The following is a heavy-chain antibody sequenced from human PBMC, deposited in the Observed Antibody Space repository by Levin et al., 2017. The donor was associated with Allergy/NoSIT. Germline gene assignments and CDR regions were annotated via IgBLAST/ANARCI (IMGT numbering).Heavy chain of an antibody. V-gene: IGHV1-3*01. J-gene: IGHJ4*02. CDR1: GYTFTSYA. Sequence: ASVKVSCKASGYTFTSYAMHWVRQAPGQRLEWMGWINAGNGNTKYSQKFQGRVTITRDTSASTAYMELSSLRSEDTAVYYCARDRGYSGGSWWDYWGQGTLVTVSS. CDR2: INAGNGNT. CDR3: ARDRGYSGGSWWDY. D-gene: IGHD2-15*01.